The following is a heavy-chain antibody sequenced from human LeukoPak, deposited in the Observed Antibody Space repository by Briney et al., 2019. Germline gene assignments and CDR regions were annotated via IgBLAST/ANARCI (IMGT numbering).Heavy chain of an antibody. CDR2: IKQDGSEK. CDR3: ARPGTGFVNYYYMDV. V-gene: IGHV3-7*01. Sequence: GGSLRLSCAASGFTVSYYWMNWVRQAPGKGLEWVANIKQDGSEKYYVDSVKGRFTISRDNAKNSLYLQMNSLRAEDTAVYYCARPGTGFVNYYYMDVWGKGTTVTVSS. D-gene: IGHD1-14*01. J-gene: IGHJ6*03. CDR1: GFTVSYYW.